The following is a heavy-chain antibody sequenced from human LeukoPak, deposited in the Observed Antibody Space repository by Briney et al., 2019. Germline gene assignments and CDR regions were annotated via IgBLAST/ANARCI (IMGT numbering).Heavy chain of an antibody. CDR1: GGSISSYY. D-gene: IGHD2-15*01. Sequence: SETLSLTCTVSGGSISSYYWSWIRQPPGKGLEWIGYIYYSGSTNYNPSLKSRVTISVDTSKNQFSLKLSSVTAADTAVYYCARDTYCSGGSCLYSNWFDPWGQGTLVTVSS. V-gene: IGHV4-59*12. CDR3: ARDTYCSGGSCLYSNWFDP. J-gene: IGHJ5*02. CDR2: IYYSGST.